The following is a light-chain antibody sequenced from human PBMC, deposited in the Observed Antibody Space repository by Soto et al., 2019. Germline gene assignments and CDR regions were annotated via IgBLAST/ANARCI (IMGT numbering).Light chain of an antibody. CDR2: DTS. CDR3: QQRGNWPPGFT. J-gene: IGKJ3*01. CDR1: QSVSIH. V-gene: IGKV3-11*01. Sequence: EIVLTQSPATLSLSPGERATLSCRASQSVSIHLAWYQQKGGQAPRLLIYDTSNRATGIPARFSGSGSGTDFTLTISSLEPEDFAVYYCQQRGNWPPGFTFGPGTKVDNK.